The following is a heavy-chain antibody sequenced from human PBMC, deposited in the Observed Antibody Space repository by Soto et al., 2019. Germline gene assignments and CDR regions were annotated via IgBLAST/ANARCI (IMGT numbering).Heavy chain of an antibody. Sequence: ASVKVSCKASGGTFSSYAISWVRQAPGQGLEWMGGIIPIFGTANYAQKFQGRVTITADESTSTAYMELSSLRSEDTAVYYCARGDIVVVPAAIHYYYYYGMDVWGQGTTVTVSS. J-gene: IGHJ6*02. V-gene: IGHV1-69*13. CDR1: GGTFSSYA. CDR2: IIPIFGTA. D-gene: IGHD2-2*01. CDR3: ARGDIVVVPAAIHYYYYYGMDV.